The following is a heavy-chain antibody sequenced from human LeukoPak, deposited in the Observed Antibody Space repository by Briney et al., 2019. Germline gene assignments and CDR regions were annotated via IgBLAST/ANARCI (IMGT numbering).Heavy chain of an antibody. D-gene: IGHD4-17*01. J-gene: IGHJ4*02. CDR2: IRYDGSNK. Sequence: PGGSLRLSCAASGFTFSSYGMHWVRQAPGKGLEWVAFIRYDGSNKYYADSVKGRFTISRDNSKNTVYLQMNSLRAEDTAVYYCARPKVHYGDYSWYFDYWGQGTLVTVSS. CDR1: GFTFSSYG. CDR3: ARPKVHYGDYSWYFDY. V-gene: IGHV3-30*02.